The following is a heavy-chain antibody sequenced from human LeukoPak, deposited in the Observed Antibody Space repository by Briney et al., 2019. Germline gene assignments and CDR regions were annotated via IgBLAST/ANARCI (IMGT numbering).Heavy chain of an antibody. V-gene: IGHV3-30*18. J-gene: IGHJ6*04. CDR2: ISYDGSNK. CDR1: GFTFSSYG. CDR3: AKEPGYCSSTSCPGGVFSYGMDV. Sequence: PGGSLRLSCAASGFTFSSYGMHWVRQAPGKGLEGGAVISYDGSNKYYADSVKGRFTISRDNSKNTLYLQMNSLRAEDAAVYYCAKEPGYCSSTSCPGGVFSYGMDVWGKGTTVTVSS. D-gene: IGHD2-2*01.